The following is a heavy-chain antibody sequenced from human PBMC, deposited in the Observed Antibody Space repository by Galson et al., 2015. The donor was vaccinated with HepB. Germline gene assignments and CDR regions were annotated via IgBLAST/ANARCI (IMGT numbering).Heavy chain of an antibody. J-gene: IGHJ6*02. Sequence: SLRLSCAASGFTFSSSWMHWVRQAPGKGLVWVSRINSDGSRTSYADSVKGRFTISRDNAKNTLYLQMNRLSAEDTSVYYCARESRVQSSYYYGMDVWGQGTTVAVSS. CDR1: GFTFSSSW. V-gene: IGHV3-74*01. CDR3: ARESRVQSSYYYGMDV. CDR2: INSDGSRT. D-gene: IGHD4-11*01.